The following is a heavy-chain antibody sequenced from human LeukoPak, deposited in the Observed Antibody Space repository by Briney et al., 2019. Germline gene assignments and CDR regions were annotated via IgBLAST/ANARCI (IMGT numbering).Heavy chain of an antibody. Sequence: SETLSLTCAVSGGSISSGGYSWSWIRRPPGKGLEWIGYIYHSGSTYYNPSLKSRVTISVDRSKNQFSLKLSSVTAADTAVYYCARGLGYCSSTSCGPFDPWGQGTLVTVSS. CDR2: IYHSGST. D-gene: IGHD2-2*01. CDR1: GGSISSGGYS. J-gene: IGHJ5*02. CDR3: ARGLGYCSSTSCGPFDP. V-gene: IGHV4-30-2*01.